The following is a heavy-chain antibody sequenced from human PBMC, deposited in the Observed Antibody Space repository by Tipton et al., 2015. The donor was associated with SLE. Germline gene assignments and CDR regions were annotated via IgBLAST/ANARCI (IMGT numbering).Heavy chain of an antibody. Sequence: LRLSCTVSGGSISSGSYYWSWIRQPAGKGLEWIGRIYTSGSTNYNPSLKSRVTISVDTSKNQFSLKLSSVTAADTAVYYCARENPAWFDPWGQGTLVTVSP. CDR1: GGSISSGSYY. CDR3: ARENPAWFDP. J-gene: IGHJ5*02. CDR2: IYTSGST. V-gene: IGHV4-61*02. D-gene: IGHD1-14*01.